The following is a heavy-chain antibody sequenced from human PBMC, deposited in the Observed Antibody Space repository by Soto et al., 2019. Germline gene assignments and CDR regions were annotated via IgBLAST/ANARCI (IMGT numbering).Heavy chain of an antibody. J-gene: IGHJ4*02. Sequence: PGGSLRLSCAASGFTFSDYYMSWIRQAPGKGLEWVSYISSSSSYTNYADSVKGRFTISRDNAKNSLYLQMNSLRAEDTAVYYCAREATFWEQPAQALDYWGQGTLVTVSS. D-gene: IGHD1-26*01. CDR3: AREATFWEQPAQALDY. V-gene: IGHV3-11*06. CDR2: ISSSSSYT. CDR1: GFTFSDYY.